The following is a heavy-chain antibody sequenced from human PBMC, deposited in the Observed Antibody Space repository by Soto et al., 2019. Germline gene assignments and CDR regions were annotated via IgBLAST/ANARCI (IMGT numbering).Heavy chain of an antibody. Sequence: ASVKVSCKASRYLFASHNIHWVREAPGQGLEWMGEISPRSGNAGYNQKFQGRVTMTSDTSTTTVYMILSSLRSDDTAVYYCARIAGAGLTYFDFWGQGTPVTVSS. CDR3: ARIAGAGLTYFDF. J-gene: IGHJ4*02. V-gene: IGHV1-46*01. CDR1: RYLFASHN. D-gene: IGHD6-13*01. CDR2: ISPRSGNA.